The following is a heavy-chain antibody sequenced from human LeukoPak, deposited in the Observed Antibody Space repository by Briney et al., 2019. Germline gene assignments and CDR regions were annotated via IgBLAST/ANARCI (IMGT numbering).Heavy chain of an antibody. CDR3: ASLPTVPEPHGYYYGMDV. Sequence: GGSLRLSCAASGFTFSSYEMNWVRQAPGKGLEWVPYISSSGSTIYYADSVKGRFTISRDNAKNSLYLQMNSLRAEDTAVYYCASLPTVPEPHGYYYGMDVWGKGTTVTVSS. J-gene: IGHJ6*04. CDR1: GFTFSSYE. D-gene: IGHD4-17*01. CDR2: ISSSGSTI. V-gene: IGHV3-48*03.